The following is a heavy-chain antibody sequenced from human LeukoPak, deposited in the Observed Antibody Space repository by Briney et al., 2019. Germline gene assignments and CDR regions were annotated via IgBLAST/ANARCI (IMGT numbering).Heavy chain of an antibody. V-gene: IGHV1-69*06. CDR2: IIPIFGTA. J-gene: IGHJ5*02. Sequence: GASVKVSCKASGGTFSSYAISWVRQAPGQGLEWMGGIIPIFGTANYAQKFQGRVTITADKSTSTAYMELSSLRSEDTAVYYCASRNPRGYSGYDWNWFDPWGQGTLVTVSS. D-gene: IGHD5-12*01. CDR1: GGTFSSYA. CDR3: ASRNPRGYSGYDWNWFDP.